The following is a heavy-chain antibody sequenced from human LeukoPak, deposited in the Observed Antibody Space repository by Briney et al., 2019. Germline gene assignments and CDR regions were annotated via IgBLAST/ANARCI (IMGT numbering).Heavy chain of an antibody. CDR1: GFSLSSFG. Sequence: GGSLRLSCAVSGFSLSSFGMSWVRQAPGKGLEWISAISLNGETTWYADSVKGRFTISRDNSNNTLYLQLTSLRAEDTAVYYCAQGFSSGWYPYWGQGSLVSVSS. J-gene: IGHJ4*02. CDR2: ISLNGETT. CDR3: AQGFSSGWYPY. D-gene: IGHD6-19*01. V-gene: IGHV3-23*01.